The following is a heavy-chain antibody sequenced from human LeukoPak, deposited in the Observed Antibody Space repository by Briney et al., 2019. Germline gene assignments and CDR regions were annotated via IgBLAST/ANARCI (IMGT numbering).Heavy chain of an antibody. D-gene: IGHD4-23*01. J-gene: IGHJ4*02. V-gene: IGHV3-48*01. CDR3: ARRAGGYSHPYDY. CDR2: ISSSSSTI. Sequence: GGSLRLSCAASGFTFSSYSMNWVRQAPGKGLEWVSYISSSSSTIYYADSVKGRFTISRDNAKNSLYLQMNSLRAEDTAVYYCARRAGGYSHPYDYWGQGILVTVSS. CDR1: GFTFSSYS.